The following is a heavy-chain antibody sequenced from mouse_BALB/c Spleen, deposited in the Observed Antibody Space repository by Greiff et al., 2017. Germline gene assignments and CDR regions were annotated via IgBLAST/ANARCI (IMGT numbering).Heavy chain of an antibody. Sequence: EVQLQESGPGLVKPSQSLSLTCSVTGYSITSGYFWYWIRQLPGNHLEWWGYIRYDGSNNSNPSFQNRISITRDTSKNQLFLKLNSVTTEDPATYYCASEDDYDEGSFAYWGQGTLVTVSA. CDR1: GYSITSGYF. D-gene: IGHD2-4*01. V-gene: IGHV3-6*02. J-gene: IGHJ3*01. CDR2: IRYDGSN. CDR3: ASEDDYDEGSFAY.